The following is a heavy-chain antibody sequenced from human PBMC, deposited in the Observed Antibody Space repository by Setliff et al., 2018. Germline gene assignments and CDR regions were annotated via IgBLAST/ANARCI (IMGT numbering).Heavy chain of an antibody. V-gene: IGHV1-8*02. CDR2: MNPNSGDT. D-gene: IGHD5-18*01. CDR3: ARRVGSVGIQLPDY. CDR1: GYTFTSYD. Sequence: ASVKVSCKASGYTFTSYDINWVRQATGQGLEWMGWMNPNSGDTGYAQKFQGRVTMTRNTSISTAYMELSSLRSEDTAVYYCARRVGSVGIQLPDYWGQGTLVTSPQ. J-gene: IGHJ4*02.